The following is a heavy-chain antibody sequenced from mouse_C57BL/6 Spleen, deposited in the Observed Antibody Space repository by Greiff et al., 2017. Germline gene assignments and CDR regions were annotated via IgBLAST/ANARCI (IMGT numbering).Heavy chain of an antibody. CDR2: IYPGDGAT. D-gene: IGHD2-5*01. J-gene: IGHJ4*01. CDR1: GYAFSSYW. Sequence: QVQLQQSGAELVKPGASVKISCKASGYAFSSYWMNWVKQRPGKGLEWIGQIYPGDGATNYNGKFKGKATLTADKSSSTAYMQLSSLTSEDSAVYFCARSRYSKTYYAMDYWGQGTSVTVSS. CDR3: ARSRYSKTYYAMDY. V-gene: IGHV1-80*01.